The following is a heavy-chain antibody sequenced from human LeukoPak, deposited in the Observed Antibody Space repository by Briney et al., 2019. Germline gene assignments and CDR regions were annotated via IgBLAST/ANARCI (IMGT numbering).Heavy chain of an antibody. CDR3: ARDKRGGGATDFDY. Sequence: GGSLRLSCAASGFTFSSYSMNWVRQAPGKGLEWVSFISSSSSTIYYTDSVKGRFTISRDNAKNSLYLHMNSLRVEHTAVYVCARDKRGGGATDFDYWGQGTLVTVSS. V-gene: IGHV3-48*01. J-gene: IGHJ4*02. CDR2: ISSSSSTI. CDR1: GFTFSSYS. D-gene: IGHD1-26*01.